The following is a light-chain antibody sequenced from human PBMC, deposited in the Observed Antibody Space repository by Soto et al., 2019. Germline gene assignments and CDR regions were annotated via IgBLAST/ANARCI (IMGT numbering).Light chain of an antibody. V-gene: IGLV2-14*03. Sequence: QSALPQPASVSGSPGQSITISCTGTSSDVGGYNYVSWYQQHPGKAPKLIIYDVSNRPSGVSNRFSGSKSGNTASLTISGLQAEDEADYYCNSYTSSSTYVFGTGTKVTVL. CDR2: DVS. J-gene: IGLJ1*01. CDR1: SSDVGGYNY. CDR3: NSYTSSSTYV.